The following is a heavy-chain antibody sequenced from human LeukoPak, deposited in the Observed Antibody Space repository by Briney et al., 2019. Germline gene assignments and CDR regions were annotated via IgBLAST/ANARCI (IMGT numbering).Heavy chain of an antibody. J-gene: IGHJ4*02. V-gene: IGHV3-53*01. Sequence: GESLKISCKGSGYSFTSYWISWVRQAPGKGLEWVSVIYRGGGTYYADSVKGRFTISRDNSKNTLYLQMNSLRAEDTAVYYCARDHYDGSTYYHDYWGQGTLVTVSS. CDR1: GYSFTSYW. CDR3: ARDHYDGSTYYHDY. D-gene: IGHD3-22*01. CDR2: IYRGGGT.